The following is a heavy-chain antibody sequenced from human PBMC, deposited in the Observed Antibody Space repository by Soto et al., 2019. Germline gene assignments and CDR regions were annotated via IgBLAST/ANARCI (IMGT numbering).Heavy chain of an antibody. D-gene: IGHD6-13*01. CDR3: ARDSCPLAAAGPVGCYYYGMDV. Sequence: GSLRLSGAASVFTFSSYAMHWVRQAPGKGLEWVAVISYDGINKYYADAVKGRFTISRDNSKNTLYLQMNSLRAEDTAVYYCARDSCPLAAAGPVGCYYYGMDVWGQGTTVTVSS. CDR2: ISYDGINK. V-gene: IGHV3-30-3*01. J-gene: IGHJ6*02. CDR1: VFTFSSYA.